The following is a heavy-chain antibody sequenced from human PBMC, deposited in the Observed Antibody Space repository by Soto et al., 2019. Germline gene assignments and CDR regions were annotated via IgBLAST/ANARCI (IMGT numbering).Heavy chain of an antibody. J-gene: IGHJ4*02. D-gene: IGHD3-22*01. CDR1: GFTFSDYY. CDR3: ARDLGYYDSSGYFDY. V-gene: IGHV3-11*01. Sequence: GGSLRLSCAASGFTFSDYYMSWIRRAPGKGLEWVSYISSSDSIIYYSDSVKGRFIISRDNAKNSLYLQMNSLRAEDTAVYYCARDLGYYDSSGYFDYWGQGTLVTVSS. CDR2: ISSSDSII.